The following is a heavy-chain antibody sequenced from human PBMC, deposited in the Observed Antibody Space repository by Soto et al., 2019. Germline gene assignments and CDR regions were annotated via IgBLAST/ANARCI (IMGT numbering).Heavy chain of an antibody. CDR3: ARLQAAAGDNDLTFDY. CDR2: IDPSDSYT. CDR1: GYSFTSYW. V-gene: IGHV5-10-1*01. J-gene: IGHJ4*02. D-gene: IGHD6-13*01. Sequence: PGESPKISCKGSGYSFTSYWISWVRQMPGKGLEWMGRIDPSDSYTNYSPSFQGHVTISADKSISTAYLQWSSLKASDTAMYCCARLQAAAGDNDLTFDYWGQGTLVTVSS.